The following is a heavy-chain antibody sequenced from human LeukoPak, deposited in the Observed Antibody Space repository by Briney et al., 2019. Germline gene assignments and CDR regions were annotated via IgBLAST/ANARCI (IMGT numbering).Heavy chain of an antibody. D-gene: IGHD1-26*01. V-gene: IGHV4-4*07. Sequence: SETLSLTCTVSGGSISSYYWSWIRQPAGKGLEWIGRIYTSGSTNYNPSLKSRVTMSVDTSKNQFSLKLSSVTAADTAVYYCAREYLGWDLNWFDPWGQGTLVTVSS. J-gene: IGHJ5*02. CDR1: GGSISSYY. CDR2: IYTSGST. CDR3: AREYLGWDLNWFDP.